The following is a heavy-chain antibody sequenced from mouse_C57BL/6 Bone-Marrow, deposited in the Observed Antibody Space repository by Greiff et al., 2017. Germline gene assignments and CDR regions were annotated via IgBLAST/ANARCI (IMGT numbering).Heavy chain of an antibody. CDR1: GYTFTSYW. V-gene: IGHV1-59*01. J-gene: IGHJ3*01. Sequence: VQLQQPGAELVRPGTSVKLSCKASGYTFTSYWMLWVKQRPGQGLEWIGVIDPSDSYTNYNQKFKGKATLTVDTSSSTAYMQLSSLTSEDSAVYYCAREFGDSFAYWGQGTLVTVSA. CDR2: IDPSDSYT. CDR3: AREFGDSFAY.